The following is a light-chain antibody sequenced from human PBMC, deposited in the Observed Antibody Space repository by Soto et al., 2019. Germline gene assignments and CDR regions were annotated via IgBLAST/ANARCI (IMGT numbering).Light chain of an antibody. Sequence: QSALTRPASVSGSPGQSITISCTGTSSDVGGHNYVSWYQQHPGKAPKLMIYEVSNRPSGVSNRFSGSKSGNTASLTISGLQAEDEADYYCSSYTSTNTWVFGGGTKVTVL. CDR1: SSDVGGHNY. CDR2: EVS. V-gene: IGLV2-14*01. CDR3: SSYTSTNTWV. J-gene: IGLJ3*02.